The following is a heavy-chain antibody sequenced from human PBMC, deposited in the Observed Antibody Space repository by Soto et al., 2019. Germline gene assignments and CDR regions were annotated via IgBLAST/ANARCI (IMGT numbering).Heavy chain of an antibody. D-gene: IGHD3-10*01. V-gene: IGHV4-34*01. J-gene: IGHJ5*02. Sequence: LSLTCAVYGGSFSGYYWSWIRQPPGKGLEWIGEINHSGSTNYNPSLKSRVTISVDTSKNQFSLKLSSVTGADTAVYYCARPRRSLYGSGHNWFDPWGQGTLVTVSS. CDR2: INHSGST. CDR1: GGSFSGYY. CDR3: ARPRRSLYGSGHNWFDP.